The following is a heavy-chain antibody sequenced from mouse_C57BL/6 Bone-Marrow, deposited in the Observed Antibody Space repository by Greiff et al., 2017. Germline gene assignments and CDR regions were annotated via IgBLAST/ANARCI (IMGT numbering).Heavy chain of an antibody. Sequence: DVMLVESGGGLVKPGGSLKLSCAASGFTFSSYAMSWVRQTPEKRLEWVATISDGGSYTYYPDNVKGRFTISRDNAKNNLYLQMSHLKSEDTAMYYCARLGRLNYAMDYWGQGTSVTVSS. CDR1: GFTFSSYA. CDR3: ARLGRLNYAMDY. J-gene: IGHJ4*01. D-gene: IGHD3-3*01. CDR2: ISDGGSYT. V-gene: IGHV5-4*03.